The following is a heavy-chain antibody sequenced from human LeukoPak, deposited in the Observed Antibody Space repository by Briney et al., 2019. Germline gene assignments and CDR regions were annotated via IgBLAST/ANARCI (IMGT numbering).Heavy chain of an antibody. D-gene: IGHD2-15*01. V-gene: IGHV3-7*01. CDR3: ARYGCTGGSCFDY. CDR2: IKQDGSDK. Sequence: GGSLRLSCAASGFTFSSHWMSWVREAPLKGLEWVANIKQDGSDKYYVDSVKGRFTISKDNAKNSLYLQMNSLRADDTAVYYCARYGCTGGSCFDYWGQGTLVTVSS. J-gene: IGHJ4*02. CDR1: GFTFSSHW.